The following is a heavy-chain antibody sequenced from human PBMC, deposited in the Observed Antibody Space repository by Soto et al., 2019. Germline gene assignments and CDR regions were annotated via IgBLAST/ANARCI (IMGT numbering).Heavy chain of an antibody. V-gene: IGHV3-13*01. Sequence: GGSLRLSCAASGFTFSSYDMHWVRQATGKGLEWVSAIGTAGDTYYPGSVKGRFTISRENAKNSLYLQMNSLRAEDTAVYYCARDLFIVPSYYYYGMDVWGQGTTVTVSS. J-gene: IGHJ6*02. CDR2: IGTAGDT. CDR1: GFTFSSYD. CDR3: ARDLFIVPSYYYYGMDV. D-gene: IGHD1-26*01.